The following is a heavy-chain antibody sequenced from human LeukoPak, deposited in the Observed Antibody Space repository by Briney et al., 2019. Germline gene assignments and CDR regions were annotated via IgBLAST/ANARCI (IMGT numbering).Heavy chain of an antibody. CDR3: ASPKYSSSWQIDY. CDR2: IYYSGST. V-gene: IGHV4-39*01. J-gene: IGHJ4*02. CDR1: GGSISSSSYY. D-gene: IGHD6-13*01. Sequence: PSETLSPTCTVSGGSISSSSYYWGWIRQPPGKGLEWIGSIYYSGSTYYNPSLKSRVTISVDTSKNQFSLKLSSVTAADTAVYYCASPKYSSSWQIDYWGQGTLVTVSS.